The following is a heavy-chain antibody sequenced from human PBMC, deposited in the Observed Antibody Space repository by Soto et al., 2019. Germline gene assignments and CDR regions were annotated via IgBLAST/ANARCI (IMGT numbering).Heavy chain of an antibody. CDR3: ARVSAVAGTLAFDY. CDR1: GFTFSSYA. V-gene: IGHV3-23*01. CDR2: ISGSGGST. Sequence: GGSLRLSCAASGFTFSSYAMSWVRQAPGKGLEWVSAISGSGGSTYYADSVKGRFTISRDNSKNTLYLQMNSLRAEDTAVYYCARVSAVAGTLAFDYWGQGTLVTVSS. J-gene: IGHJ4*02. D-gene: IGHD6-19*01.